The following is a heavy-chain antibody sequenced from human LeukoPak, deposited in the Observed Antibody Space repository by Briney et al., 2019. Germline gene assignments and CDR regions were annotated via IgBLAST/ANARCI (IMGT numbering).Heavy chain of an antibody. J-gene: IGHJ4*02. V-gene: IGHV4-34*01. CDR1: GGSFSGYY. D-gene: IGHD4-17*01. CDR2: INHSGST. CDR3: ARGYGNFDY. Sequence: SQTLSLTCAVYGGSFSGYYWSWIRQPPGKGLEWIGEINHSGSTNYNPSLKSRVTISVDTSKNQFSLKLSSVTAADTAVYYCARGYGNFDYWGQGTLVTVSS.